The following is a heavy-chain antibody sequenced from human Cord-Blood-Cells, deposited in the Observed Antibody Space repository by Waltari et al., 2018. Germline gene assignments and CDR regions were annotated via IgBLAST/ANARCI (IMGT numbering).Heavy chain of an antibody. D-gene: IGHD3-10*01. Sequence: EVQLVESGGGLVQPGGSLRLSCAASGFTVSSHYTSWVRQAPGKGLEWVSVIYSGGSTYYADSVKGRFTISRDNSKNTLYLQMNSLRAEDTAVYYCARTSYGSGSYYAFDIWGQGTMVTVSS. CDR1: GFTVSSHY. V-gene: IGHV3-66*01. CDR2: IYSGGST. CDR3: ARTSYGSGSYYAFDI. J-gene: IGHJ3*02.